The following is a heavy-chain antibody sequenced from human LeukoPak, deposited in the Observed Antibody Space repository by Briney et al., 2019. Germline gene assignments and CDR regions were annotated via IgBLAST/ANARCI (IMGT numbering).Heavy chain of an antibody. J-gene: IGHJ1*01. CDR1: GGSFSSYY. V-gene: IGHV4-59*01. CDR2: IYYSGST. CDR3: ASSDWELHPRFQH. D-gene: IGHD1-26*01. Sequence: PSETLSLTCTVSGGSFSSYYWSWIRQPPGKGLEWIGYIYYSGSTNYNPSLKSRVTISVDTSKNQLSLKLSSVTAADTAVYYCASSDWELHPRFQHWGQGTLVTVSS.